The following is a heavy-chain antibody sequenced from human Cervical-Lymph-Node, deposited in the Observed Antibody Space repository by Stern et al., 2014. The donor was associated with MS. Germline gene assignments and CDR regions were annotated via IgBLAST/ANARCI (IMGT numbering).Heavy chain of an antibody. J-gene: IGHJ2*01. CDR2: ISDSGST. CDR3: ARSLRVGAMSYWYFVL. D-gene: IGHD1-26*01. CDR1: GDSISGHY. Sequence: DQLVESGPGLVKPSETLSLTCTASGDSISGHYLSWIRQSPGKGLEWIGNISDSGSTNYNPSLKRRVTLSPDMPNNKLLLNLSCVTDEDAAVYYCARSLRVGAMSYWYFVLWGRGTTVTVSS. V-gene: IGHV4-59*11.